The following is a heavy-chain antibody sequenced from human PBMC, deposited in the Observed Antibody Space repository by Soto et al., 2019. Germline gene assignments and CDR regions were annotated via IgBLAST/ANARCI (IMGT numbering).Heavy chain of an antibody. D-gene: IGHD2-8*02. V-gene: IGHV3-30*03. Sequence: QVQLVESGGGVVQPGRSLRLSCAVSGFTVSTYGMHWVRQAPGKGLEWVAVISRDGGTKYYADSVKVRFTISRDNSRNTLFLEMNSLRSDDMAVYYCTGEVASGYWGQGTLVTVSS. CDR1: GFTVSTYG. CDR2: ISRDGGTK. CDR3: TGEVASGY. J-gene: IGHJ4*02.